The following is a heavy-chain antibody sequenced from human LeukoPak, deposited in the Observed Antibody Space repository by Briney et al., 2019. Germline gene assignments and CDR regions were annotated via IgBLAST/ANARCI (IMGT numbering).Heavy chain of an antibody. V-gene: IGHV3-30*02. Sequence: PGGSLRLSCAASGFTFSSYGMHWVRQAPGKGLEWVAFIRYDGSNKYYADSVKGRFTISRDNSKNTLYLQMNSLRAEDTAVYYCAKMGWDIVVVPDGTLDYWGQGTLVTVSS. J-gene: IGHJ4*02. CDR3: AKMGWDIVVVPDGTLDY. CDR1: GFTFSSYG. D-gene: IGHD2-2*01. CDR2: IRYDGSNK.